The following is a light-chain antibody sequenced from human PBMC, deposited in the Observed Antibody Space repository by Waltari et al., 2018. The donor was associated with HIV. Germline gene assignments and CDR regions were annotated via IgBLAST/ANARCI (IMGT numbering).Light chain of an antibody. CDR1: STNIQ. Sequence: QSVLTQPPSVSGTHGQRVTISCSGSSTNIQWYPQLPGTAHNLLTYRNNQRHSGVPDRFSVSKSGTSASLAISGLRSEDEAVYHCAAWGDSLSGPVVFGGGTKLTVL. J-gene: IGLJ2*01. V-gene: IGLV1-47*01. CDR3: AAWGDSLSGPVV. CDR2: RNN.